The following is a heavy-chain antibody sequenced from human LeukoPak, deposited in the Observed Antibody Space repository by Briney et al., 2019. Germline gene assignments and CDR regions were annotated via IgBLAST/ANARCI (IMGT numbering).Heavy chain of an antibody. D-gene: IGHD2-21*02. J-gene: IGHJ3*02. CDR2: IDNGGSHT. V-gene: IGHV3-74*01. CDR1: GFTFSDYW. Sequence: GGSLRLSCAASGFTFSDYWIHWVRQAPGKGLVWVSRIDNGGSHTIYADFVEGRFTVSRDNAKNTLYLQMNSLRAEDTAIYYCARGGGDHAFDIWGQGTMVTVSS. CDR3: ARGGGDHAFDI.